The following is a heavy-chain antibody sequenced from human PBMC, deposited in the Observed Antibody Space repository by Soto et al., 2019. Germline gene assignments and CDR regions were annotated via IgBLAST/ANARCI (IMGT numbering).Heavy chain of an antibody. V-gene: IGHV3-30*18. CDR2: IAYDGSNE. J-gene: IGHJ6*02. CDR3: AKMTTALGYYYHAMDV. Sequence: QVQLVESGGGVVQPGGSLRLSCAASGYTFSRYGMHWVRQAPGKGLEWVTFIAYDGSNEYYADSVKGRFTIARDNSKNTLYLQMNSLRTGDTAVYYCAKMTTALGYYYHAMDVWGQGTTVSVSS. D-gene: IGHD5-18*01. CDR1: GYTFSRYG.